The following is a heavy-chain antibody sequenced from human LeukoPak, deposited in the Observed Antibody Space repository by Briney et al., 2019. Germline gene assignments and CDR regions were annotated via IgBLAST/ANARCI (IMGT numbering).Heavy chain of an antibody. V-gene: IGHV4-61*01. Sequence: SETLSLTCTVSGGSVSNGNYYWSWLRQPPGKALEWIGYIYYTGSTNYNPSLEGRVTISVDTSKNQFSVKLSSVTAADTAVYYCARSQNYYGSGDYWSQGTLVTVSS. J-gene: IGHJ4*02. CDR1: GGSVSNGNYY. CDR2: IYYTGST. D-gene: IGHD3-10*01. CDR3: ARSQNYYGSGDY.